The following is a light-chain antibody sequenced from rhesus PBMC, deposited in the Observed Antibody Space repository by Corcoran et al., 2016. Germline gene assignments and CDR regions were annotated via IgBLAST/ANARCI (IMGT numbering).Light chain of an antibody. CDR1: QSVSMF. Sequence: EIVMTQSPATLALSPGERATLSCRASQSVSMFLGWYQQKPGQAPRLLIYGASSRATGSPDRFSGSGYGTEFTLIISSLEPEDVGVYFCLQSSSWPYSFGQGTKVEIK. V-gene: IGKV3-24*03. J-gene: IGKJ2*01. CDR3: LQSSSWPYS. CDR2: GAS.